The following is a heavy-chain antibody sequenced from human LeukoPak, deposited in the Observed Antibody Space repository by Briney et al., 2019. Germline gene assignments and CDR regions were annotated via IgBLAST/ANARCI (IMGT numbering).Heavy chain of an antibody. V-gene: IGHV4-59*01. Sequence: SETLSLTCTVSGGSISGYYWSWIRQPPGKGLEWIGYIYYSGSTNYNPSLKSRVTISVDTSKNQFSLKLNSVTAADTAVYYCARDSLYYYDSSGPSRAFDYWGQGTLVTVSS. J-gene: IGHJ4*02. CDR3: ARDSLYYYDSSGPSRAFDY. CDR2: IYYSGST. CDR1: GGSISGYY. D-gene: IGHD3-22*01.